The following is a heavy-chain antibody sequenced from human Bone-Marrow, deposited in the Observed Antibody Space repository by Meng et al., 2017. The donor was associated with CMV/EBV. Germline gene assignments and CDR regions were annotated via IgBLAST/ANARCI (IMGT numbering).Heavy chain of an antibody. CDR3: ARERDSDMDV. Sequence: GESLKISCAASGFTFSSYSMNWVRQAPGKGLEWVSSISSSSSYIYYADSVKGRFTISRDNSKNTLYLQMNSLRAEDTAVHYCARERDSDMDVWGQGTTVTVSS. CDR2: ISSSSSYI. V-gene: IGHV3-21*01. CDR1: GFTFSSYS. J-gene: IGHJ6*02.